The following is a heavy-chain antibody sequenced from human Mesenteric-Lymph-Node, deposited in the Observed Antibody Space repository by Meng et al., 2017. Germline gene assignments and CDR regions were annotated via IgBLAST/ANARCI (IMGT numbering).Heavy chain of an antibody. CDR1: GGSFSGYY. D-gene: IGHD6-19*01. CDR3: ARVLGSVSSRSGHLDY. V-gene: IGHV4-34*01. Sequence: GSLRLSCAVYGGSFSGYYWSWIRQPPGKGLEWIGEINHSGSTNYNPSLKSRVTISVDTSKNQFSLKLSSVTAADTAVYYCARVLGSVSSRSGHLDYWGQGTLVTVSS. J-gene: IGHJ4*02. CDR2: INHSGST.